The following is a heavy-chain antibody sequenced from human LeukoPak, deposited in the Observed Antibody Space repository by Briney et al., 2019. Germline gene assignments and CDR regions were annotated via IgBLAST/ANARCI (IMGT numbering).Heavy chain of an antibody. CDR1: GGSLSSYY. V-gene: IGHV4-59*01. CDR2: IYYSGST. Sequence: SETLSLTCTVSGGSLSSYYWSWIRQPPGKGLEWIGYIYYSGSTNYNPSLKSRVTISVDTSKNQFSLKLSSVTAADTAVYYCARDYSGSYYGYFDLWGRGTLVTVSS. D-gene: IGHD1-26*01. J-gene: IGHJ2*01. CDR3: ARDYSGSYYGYFDL.